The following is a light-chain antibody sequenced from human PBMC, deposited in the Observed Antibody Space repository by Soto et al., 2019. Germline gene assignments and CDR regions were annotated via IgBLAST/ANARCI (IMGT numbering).Light chain of an antibody. CDR3: QQYNNWPLTWT. J-gene: IGKJ1*01. V-gene: IGKV3-15*01. CDR2: DAS. CDR1: QSVSSH. Sequence: DIVMTQSPATLSVSPGERATLSCRASQSVSSHLAWYQHKPGQAPRLLIYDASTRATDVPDRFSGSGAATEITLTISNLQSEDFAVYYCQQYNNWPLTWTFGLGTKVEIK.